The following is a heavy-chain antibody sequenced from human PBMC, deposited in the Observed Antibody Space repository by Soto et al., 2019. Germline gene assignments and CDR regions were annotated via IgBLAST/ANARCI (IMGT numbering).Heavy chain of an antibody. CDR1: GCNFIHYG. J-gene: IGHJ4*02. CDR2: ISYDGNNK. V-gene: IGHV3-30*18. CDR3: ANGGKYGQVTPFAY. Sequence: GGSKRVSCTAAGCNFIHYGRHWVRKKTGKGLEWVALISYDGNNKYYIDSVKGRFTISRDNSKNTLYVQMDSLRAEDTAVYYCANGGKYGQVTPFAYWGQGTLVTVSS. D-gene: IGHD2-15*01.